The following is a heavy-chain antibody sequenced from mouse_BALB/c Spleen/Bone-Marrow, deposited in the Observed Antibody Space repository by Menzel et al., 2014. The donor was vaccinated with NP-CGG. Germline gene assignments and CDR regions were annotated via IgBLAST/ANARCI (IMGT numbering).Heavy chain of an antibody. Sequence: VQLVESGAELVKPGASVKLSFKTSGYTFTSYWIQWVKQRPGQGLGWIGEIFPGTVTPYYNEKFKGKATLTIDTSSSTASMQLSSLTSEDSAVYFCARRGYGFLDYWGQGTPRTVSS. CDR1: GYTFTSYW. CDR2: IFPGTVTP. CDR3: ARRGYGFLDY. V-gene: IGHV1S132*01. J-gene: IGHJ2*01. D-gene: IGHD2-10*02.